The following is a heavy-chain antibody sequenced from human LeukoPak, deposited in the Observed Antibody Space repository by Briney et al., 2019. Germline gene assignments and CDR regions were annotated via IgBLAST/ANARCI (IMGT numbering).Heavy chain of an antibody. CDR1: GFTFSSYS. J-gene: IGHJ6*03. Sequence: GGSLRLSCAASGFTFSSYSMNWVRQAPGKGLEWVSYISSSSSTIYYADSVKGRFTISRDNAKNSLYLQMNSLRAEDTAVYYCARYRTRYCSGGSCFTYYYYYMDVWGKGTTVTVSS. D-gene: IGHD2-15*01. CDR2: ISSSSSTI. CDR3: ARYRTRYCSGGSCFTYYYYYMDV. V-gene: IGHV3-48*01.